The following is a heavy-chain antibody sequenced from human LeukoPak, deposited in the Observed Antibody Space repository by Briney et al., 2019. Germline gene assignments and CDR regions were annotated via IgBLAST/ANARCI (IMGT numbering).Heavy chain of an antibody. J-gene: IGHJ5*02. Sequence: GGSLRLSCAASGFTFSDYYMSWIRQAPGKGLEWVSYISSSGSTIYYADSVKGRFTISRDNAKNSLYLQMNSLRAEDTAVYYCARDSGDGSSGEPGGGGFDPWGQGTLVTVSS. CDR1: GFTFSDYY. CDR2: ISSSGSTI. V-gene: IGHV3-11*01. D-gene: IGHD3-22*01. CDR3: ARDSGDGSSGEPGGGGFDP.